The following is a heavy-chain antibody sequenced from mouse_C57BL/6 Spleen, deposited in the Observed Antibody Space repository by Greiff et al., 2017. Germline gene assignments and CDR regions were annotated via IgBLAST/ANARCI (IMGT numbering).Heavy chain of an antibody. D-gene: IGHD1-1*01. Sequence: EVKLMESGAELVRPGASVKLSCTASGFNIKDDYMHWVKQRPEQGLEWIGWIDPENGDTDYASKFQGKATITADTSSNTAYLQLSSLTSEDTAVYYCTARDYGSSYEAGFAYRGQGTLVTVAA. V-gene: IGHV14-4*01. J-gene: IGHJ3*01. CDR1: GFNIKDDY. CDR2: IDPENGDT. CDR3: TARDYGSSYEAGFAY.